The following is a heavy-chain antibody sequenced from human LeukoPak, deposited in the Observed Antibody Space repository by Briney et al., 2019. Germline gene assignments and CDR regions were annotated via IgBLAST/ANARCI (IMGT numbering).Heavy chain of an antibody. D-gene: IGHD3-10*01. J-gene: IGHJ3*02. CDR2: ISAYNGNT. Sequence: ASVKVSCKASDYTFTSYGISWVRQAPGQGLEWMGWISAYNGNTNYAQKLQGRVTMTTDTSTSTAYMELRSLRSDDTAVYYCARDRPYYGSGSYYDAFDIWGQGTMVTVSS. CDR1: DYTFTSYG. CDR3: ARDRPYYGSGSYYDAFDI. V-gene: IGHV1-18*04.